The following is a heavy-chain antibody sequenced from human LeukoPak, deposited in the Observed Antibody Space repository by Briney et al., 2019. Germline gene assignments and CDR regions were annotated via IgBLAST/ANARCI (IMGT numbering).Heavy chain of an antibody. Sequence: SQTLSLTCAISGDSASSNSATWIWIRQSPSRGLEWLGRTYYRSKWYNDYAVSVKSRTTINPDTSKNQFSLQLNSVTPEDTAVYYWARAVIDTSVYYFFDYWGQETLATVSS. D-gene: IGHD3-22*01. J-gene: IGHJ4*02. CDR3: ARAVIDTSVYYFFDY. CDR2: TYYRSKWYN. V-gene: IGHV6-1*01. CDR1: GDSASSNSAT.